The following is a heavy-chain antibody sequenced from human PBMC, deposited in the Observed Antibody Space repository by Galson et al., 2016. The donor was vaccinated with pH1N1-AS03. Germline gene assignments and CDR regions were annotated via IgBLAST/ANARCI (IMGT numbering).Heavy chain of an antibody. CDR1: GFTFSTYW. D-gene: IGHD3-10*01. V-gene: IGHV3-7*03. Sequence: SLRLSCAVSGFTFSTYWMSWVRQAPGKGLEWVANIKPDGSEKYYVDSVKGRFTISRDNAKNSLFLQMNCLRPEDTAVYYCARDRISLVRGSFYYYGMDVWGQGTTVTVSS. J-gene: IGHJ6*02. CDR3: ARDRISLVRGSFYYYGMDV. CDR2: IKPDGSEK.